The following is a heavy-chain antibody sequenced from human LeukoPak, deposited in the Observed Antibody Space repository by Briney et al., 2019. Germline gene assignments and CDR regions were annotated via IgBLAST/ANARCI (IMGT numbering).Heavy chain of an antibody. J-gene: IGHJ3*02. V-gene: IGHV4-4*07. CDR1: GGSISSYY. D-gene: IGHD6-13*01. Sequence: SETLSLTCTVSGGSISSYYWSWIRQPAGKGLEWIGRIYTSGRTNYNPSLQRRVTMSVDTSKNQFSLKLSSVTAADTAVYYCARLAYSSSWYLDAFDIWGQGTMVTVSS. CDR2: IYTSGRT. CDR3: ARLAYSSSWYLDAFDI.